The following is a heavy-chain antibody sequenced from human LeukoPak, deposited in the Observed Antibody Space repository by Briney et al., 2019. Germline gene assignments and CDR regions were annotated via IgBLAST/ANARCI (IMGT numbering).Heavy chain of an antibody. Sequence: GGSLRLSCTASGFTFSNYAMSWVRQAPGKGLEWVSAISGSGSTIYYADSVKGRFTISRDNAKNSLYLQMNSLRAEDTAVYYCARGIAAAGTALYNWGQGTLLTVSS. D-gene: IGHD6-13*01. V-gene: IGHV3-11*01. CDR2: ISGSGSTI. J-gene: IGHJ4*02. CDR3: ARGIAAAGTALYN. CDR1: GFTFSNYA.